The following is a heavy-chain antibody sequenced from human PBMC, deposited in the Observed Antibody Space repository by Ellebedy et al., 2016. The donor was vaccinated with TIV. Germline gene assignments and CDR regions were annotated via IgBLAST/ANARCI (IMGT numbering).Heavy chain of an antibody. CDR1: GGIFINYA. Sequence: ASVKVSCKASGGIFINYAINWVRQAPGQGLEWMGGIIPIFGTRNYAQKFQDRVTITADESTTTAYMELSSLRSEDTAIYYCARGQGIYDAFDIWGHGTMVTVSS. J-gene: IGHJ3*02. V-gene: IGHV1-69*13. D-gene: IGHD3-3*02. CDR3: ARGQGIYDAFDI. CDR2: IIPIFGTR.